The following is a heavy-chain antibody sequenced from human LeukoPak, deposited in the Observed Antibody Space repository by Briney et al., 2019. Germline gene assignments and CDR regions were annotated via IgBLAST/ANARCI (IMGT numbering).Heavy chain of an antibody. Sequence: PSETLSLTCSVSGGSISNYYWTWIRQPPGKGLGWIGYIYYSGNTNYNPSPKSRVTISLDTSKNQLSLKLTSVTAADTAVYYCARCSRGTSVGMDVWGQGTTVTVSS. V-gene: IGHV4-59*08. J-gene: IGHJ6*02. CDR3: ARCSRGTSVGMDV. D-gene: IGHD1-1*01. CDR1: GGSISNYY. CDR2: IYYSGNT.